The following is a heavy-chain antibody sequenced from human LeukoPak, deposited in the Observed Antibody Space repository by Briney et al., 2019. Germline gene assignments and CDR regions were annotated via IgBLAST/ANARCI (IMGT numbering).Heavy chain of an antibody. V-gene: IGHV4-34*01. CDR1: GGSFSGYY. J-gene: IGHJ4*02. Sequence: SETLSLTCAVYGGSFSGYYWSWIRQPPGKGLEWIGEINHSGSTNYNPSLKSRVTISVDTSKNQFSLKLSSVTAADTAAYYCARRLGGAAAGIFYWGQGTLVTVSS. CDR2: INHSGST. CDR3: ARRLGGAAAGIFY. D-gene: IGHD6-13*01.